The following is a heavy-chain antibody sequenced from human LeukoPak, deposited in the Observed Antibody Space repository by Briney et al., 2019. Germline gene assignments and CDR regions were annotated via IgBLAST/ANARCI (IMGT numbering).Heavy chain of an antibody. CDR3: AREGDSSGSYFDY. CDR1: GITFDGYG. Sequence: GGSLTLTCAAYGITFDGYGLSWVRQAPGKGLEWVSGINCNGGSTGYADSMKGRFNIYRDKGKNSLYLQMSSLRAEETALYYCAREGDSSGSYFDYWGQGTLVTVSS. CDR2: INCNGGST. V-gene: IGHV3-20*04. J-gene: IGHJ4*02. D-gene: IGHD3-22*01.